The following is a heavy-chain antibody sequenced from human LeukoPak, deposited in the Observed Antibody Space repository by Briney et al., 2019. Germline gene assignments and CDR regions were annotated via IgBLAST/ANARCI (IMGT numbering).Heavy chain of an antibody. J-gene: IGHJ4*02. CDR1: GFTFSSYA. Sequence: QPGGSLRLSCAASGFTFSSYAMSCVRQAPGKGLEWVSALSGSGGSTYYADSVKGRLTISRDNSKNTLYLQMNNLRAEDTAVYYCAKDKWSYYGSGSYYDYWGQGTLVTVSS. V-gene: IGHV3-23*01. D-gene: IGHD3-10*01. CDR3: AKDKWSYYGSGSYYDY. CDR2: LSGSGGST.